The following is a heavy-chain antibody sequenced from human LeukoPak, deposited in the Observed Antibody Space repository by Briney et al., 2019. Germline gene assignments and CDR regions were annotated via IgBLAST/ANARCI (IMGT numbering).Heavy chain of an antibody. CDR2: IWHDGSHE. CDR1: GFTFNSYG. D-gene: IGHD4-17*01. Sequence: GGSLRLSCSASGFTFNSYGILWVRQAPGKGLEWVAVIWHDGSHEYYADSAKGRFTISRDNSRNTVYLQMNSLRAEDTAVYYCAKDATEYGDSHFDWWGQGTRVTVSS. V-gene: IGHV3-33*06. CDR3: AKDATEYGDSHFDW. J-gene: IGHJ4*02.